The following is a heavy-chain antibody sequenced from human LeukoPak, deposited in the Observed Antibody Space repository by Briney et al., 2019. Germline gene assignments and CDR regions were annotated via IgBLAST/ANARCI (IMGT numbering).Heavy chain of an antibody. D-gene: IGHD5-18*01. CDR1: GGSISSYY. Sequence: SETLSLTCTVSGGSISSYYWSWIRQPPGKGLEWIGNIYTSGSTNYNPSLKSRVTISVDTSKNQFSLKLSSVTAADTAVYYCARTVDTAMGDWGQGTLVTVSS. J-gene: IGHJ4*02. CDR3: ARTVDTAMGD. CDR2: IYTSGST. V-gene: IGHV4-4*09.